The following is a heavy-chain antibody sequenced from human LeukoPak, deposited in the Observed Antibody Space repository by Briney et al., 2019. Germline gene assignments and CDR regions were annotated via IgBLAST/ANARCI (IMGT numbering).Heavy chain of an antibody. CDR3: ARERGYSYGYAY. J-gene: IGHJ4*02. CDR1: GFAFSSYN. D-gene: IGHD5-18*01. Sequence: GGSLRLSFAASGFAFSSYNMNWVRQAPGKGLEWVSYISDSSSTIYYADSVKGRFTISRDNAKNSLYLQMNSLRAEDTAVYYCARERGYSYGYAYWGQGTLVTVSS. V-gene: IGHV3-48*04. CDR2: ISDSSSTI.